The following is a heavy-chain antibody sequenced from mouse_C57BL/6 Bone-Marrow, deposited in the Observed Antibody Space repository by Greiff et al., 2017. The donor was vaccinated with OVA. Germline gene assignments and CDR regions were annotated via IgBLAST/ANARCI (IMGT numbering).Heavy chain of an antibody. D-gene: IGHD1-1*01. Sequence: VQLQQSGPELVKPGASVKISCKASGYTFTDYYMNWVKQSHGKSLEWIGDINPNNGGTSYNQKFKGKATLTVDKSSSTAYMELRSLTSEDSAVYYCATEPFTTVVEAMDYWGQGTSVTVSS. CDR3: ATEPFTTVVEAMDY. V-gene: IGHV1-26*01. J-gene: IGHJ4*01. CDR2: INPNNGGT. CDR1: GYTFTDYY.